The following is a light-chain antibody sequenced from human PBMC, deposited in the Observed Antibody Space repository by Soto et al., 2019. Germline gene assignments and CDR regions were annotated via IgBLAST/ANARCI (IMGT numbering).Light chain of an antibody. CDR3: QHYARSVGT. CDR2: GAS. V-gene: IGKV3-20*01. Sequence: ELVLTQSPGTLSLSPGERATVSCRASQSASSSYFAWSQQNPGQAHRLRNSGASNRATGIPDRFSGSGSGTDFTLTISRLEPEDFAVYYCQHYARSVGTVGQGTRVEGK. J-gene: IGKJ1*01. CDR1: QSASSSY.